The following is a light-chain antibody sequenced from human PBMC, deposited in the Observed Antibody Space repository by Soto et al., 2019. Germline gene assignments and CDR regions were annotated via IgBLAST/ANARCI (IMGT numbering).Light chain of an antibody. J-gene: IGLJ3*02. CDR1: SSDVGGYNY. V-gene: IGLV2-14*01. CDR3: SSYTSSSTGV. CDR2: GVT. Sequence: QSALTQPASVSGSPGQSITISCTGTSSDVGGYNYVSWYQQHPGKAPKFMIFGVTNRPSGVSNRFSGSKSGNTASLTISGLQAEDEADYYCSSYTSSSTGVFGGGTKVTVL.